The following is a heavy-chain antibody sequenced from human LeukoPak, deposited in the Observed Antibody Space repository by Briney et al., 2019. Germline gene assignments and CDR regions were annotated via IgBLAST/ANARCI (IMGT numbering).Heavy chain of an antibody. CDR3: ARDRSYDFWSGYSTPDY. V-gene: IGHV3-33*01. J-gene: IGHJ4*02. CDR1: GFTFSSYG. D-gene: IGHD3-3*01. CDR2: IWYDGSNK. Sequence: PGGSLRLSCAASGFTFSSYGMLWVRQAPGKGLEGVAVIWYDGSNKYYADSVKGRFTISRDKSKNTLDLQMNSLRAEDTAVYYCARDRSYDFWSGYSTPDYWGQGTLVTVSS.